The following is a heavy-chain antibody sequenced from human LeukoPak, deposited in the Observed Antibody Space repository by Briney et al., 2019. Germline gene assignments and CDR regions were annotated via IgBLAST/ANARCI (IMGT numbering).Heavy chain of an antibody. CDR3: AKDMGVHYYDSSGFDY. CDR1: GFTFDDYA. J-gene: IGHJ4*02. CDR2: ISWNSGSI. D-gene: IGHD3-22*01. V-gene: IGHV3-9*03. Sequence: SGRSLRLSCAASGFTFDDYAMHWVRHAPGKGLEWVSGISWNSGSIGYADSVKGRFTISRDNAKTSLYLQMNSLRAEDMALYYCAKDMGVHYYDSSGFDYWGQGTLVTVSS.